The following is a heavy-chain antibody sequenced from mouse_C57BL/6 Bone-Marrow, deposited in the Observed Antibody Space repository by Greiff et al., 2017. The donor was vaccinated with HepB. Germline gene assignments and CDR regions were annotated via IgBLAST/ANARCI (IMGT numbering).Heavy chain of an antibody. CDR1: GFTFSDYG. V-gene: IGHV5-17*01. D-gene: IGHD1-1*01. CDR2: ISSGSSTT. J-gene: IGHJ2*01. Sequence: EVQRVESGGGLVKPGGSLKLSCAASGFTFSDYGMHWVRQAPEKGLEWVAYISSGSSTTYYADTVKGRFTISRDNAKNTLFLQMTSLRSEDTAMYYCARPDYGSSYYFDYWGQGTTLTVSS. CDR3: ARPDYGSSYYFDY.